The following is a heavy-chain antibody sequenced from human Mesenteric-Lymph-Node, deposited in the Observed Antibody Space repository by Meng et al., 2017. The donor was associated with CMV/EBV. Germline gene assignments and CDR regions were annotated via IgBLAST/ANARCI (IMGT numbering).Heavy chain of an antibody. CDR2: IHSDGTT. J-gene: IGHJ4*02. CDR3: AKRDGDYALDC. V-gene: IGHV3-53*01. Sequence: GESLKISCAASGFTVSSNYMNWVRQAPGKGPQWVSVIHSDGTTYYTDSVKGRFTSSRDNSKNTLYLQMNSLRVDDTAFYYCAKRDGDYALDCWGQGTLVTVSS. D-gene: IGHD4-17*01. CDR1: GFTVSSNY.